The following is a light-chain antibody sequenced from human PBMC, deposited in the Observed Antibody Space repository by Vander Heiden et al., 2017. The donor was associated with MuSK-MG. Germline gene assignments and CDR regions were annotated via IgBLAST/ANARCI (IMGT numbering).Light chain of an antibody. J-gene: IGLJ2*01. CDR2: SIS. V-gene: IGLV7-43*01. CDR1: TGAVTSGYY. CDR3: LLYYGGVVV. Sequence: QTVVTQEPSLTVSPGGTDTLTCASSTGAVTSGYYPNWFQQKPGQAPRALIYSISNKHSWTPARFSGSLLGGKAALTLSGVQPEDEAEYYCLLYYGGVVVFGGGTKLTVL.